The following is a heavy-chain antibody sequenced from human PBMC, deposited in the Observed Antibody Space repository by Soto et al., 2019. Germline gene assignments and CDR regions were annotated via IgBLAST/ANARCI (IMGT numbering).Heavy chain of an antibody. CDR2: IYYSGST. Sequence: QVQLQESGPGLVKPSQTLSLTCTVSGGSISSGGYYWSWIRQHPGKGLEWIGYIYYSGSTYYNPSLKSRVTISVDTSKNQFSLKLSSVTAADTAVYYCARGATSITMVRGVIITGPNWFDPWGQGTLVTVSS. V-gene: IGHV4-31*03. CDR1: GGSISSGGYY. D-gene: IGHD3-10*01. J-gene: IGHJ5*02. CDR3: ARGATSITMVRGVIITGPNWFDP.